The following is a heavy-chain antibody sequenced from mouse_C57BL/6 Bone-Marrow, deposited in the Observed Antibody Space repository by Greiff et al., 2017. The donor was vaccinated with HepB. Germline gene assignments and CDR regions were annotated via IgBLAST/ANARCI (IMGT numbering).Heavy chain of an antibody. CDR3: ARSDYGSSAWFAY. J-gene: IGHJ3*01. Sequence: VQLQQSGPELVKPGASVKISCKASGYAFSSSWMNWVKQRPGKGLEWIGRIYPGDGDTNYNGKFKGKATLTADKSSSTAYMQRSSLTSEDSAVYFCARSDYGSSAWFAYWGQGTLVTVSA. D-gene: IGHD1-1*01. V-gene: IGHV1-82*01. CDR1: GYAFSSSW. CDR2: IYPGDGDT.